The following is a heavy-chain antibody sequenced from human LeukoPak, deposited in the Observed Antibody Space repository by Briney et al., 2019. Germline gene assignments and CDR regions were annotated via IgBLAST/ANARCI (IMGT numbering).Heavy chain of an antibody. J-gene: IGHJ4*02. CDR2: IYYSGRT. CDR3: ARIDEVLLWFGEIYY. CDR1: GGSISSYY. D-gene: IGHD3-10*01. V-gene: IGHV4-39*07. Sequence: SETLSLTCTVSGGSISSYYWGWIRQPPGKGLEYIGSIYYSGRTYYNPSLKSRIAISVDTSMNHFSLKLSSVTAADTAMYFCARIDEVLLWFGEIYYWGQGTLVTVSS.